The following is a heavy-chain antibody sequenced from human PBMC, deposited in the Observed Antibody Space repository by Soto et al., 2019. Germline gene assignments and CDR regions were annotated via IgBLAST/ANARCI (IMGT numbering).Heavy chain of an antibody. CDR1: GGSISSGGYY. J-gene: IGHJ6*02. Sequence: QVQLQESGPGLVKPSQTLSLTCTVSGGSISSGGYYWSWIRQHPGKGLEWIGYIYYSGSTYYNPSLKSRVTISVDTSKNQFSRKLSAVTAADTAVYYCARDGSDCSGGSCRYYYYGMDVWGQGTTVTVSS. D-gene: IGHD2-15*01. V-gene: IGHV4-31*03. CDR3: ARDGSDCSGGSCRYYYYGMDV. CDR2: IYYSGST.